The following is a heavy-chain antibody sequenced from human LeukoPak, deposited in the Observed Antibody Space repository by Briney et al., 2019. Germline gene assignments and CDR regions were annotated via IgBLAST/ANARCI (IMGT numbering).Heavy chain of an antibody. D-gene: IGHD6-19*01. CDR1: GGSISRGSYY. V-gene: IGHV4-61*02. Sequence: PSETLSLTCSVSGGSISRGSYYWNWIRQPAGKGLEWMGRIYNSGSTNYNPSLKSRVTISTDMSKNQFSLKLTSVTAADTAVYYCARASGWSGGYFQHWGQGTLVTVSS. J-gene: IGHJ1*01. CDR3: ARASGWSGGYFQH. CDR2: IYNSGST.